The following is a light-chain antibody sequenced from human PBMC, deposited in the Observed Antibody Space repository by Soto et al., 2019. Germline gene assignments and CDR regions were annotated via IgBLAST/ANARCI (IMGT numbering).Light chain of an antibody. V-gene: IGKV3-15*01. CDR2: GAS. Sequence: EVVMTQSPATQSVSPGERATVSCRASHGVSSNLAWYQQRPGQAPRLLIYGASTMVTGIPARFSGRVSGTESTLTISSLQSEAFAVYYCQPYNNWPREDTFDEGTKLVI. J-gene: IGKJ2*01. CDR3: QPYNNWPREDT. CDR1: HGVSSN.